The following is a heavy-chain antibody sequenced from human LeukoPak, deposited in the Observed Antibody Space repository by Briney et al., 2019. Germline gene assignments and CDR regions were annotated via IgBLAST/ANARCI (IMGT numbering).Heavy chain of an antibody. Sequence: GGSLRLSCAASGFTFSSYGMHWVRQAPGKGLDWVSYISSSSDAIYYADSVKGRFTISRDNAKNSLYLQMNSLRDEDTAVYYCARDELYFGFWGRGNKDYGMDVWGQGTTVTVSS. D-gene: IGHD3-3*01. V-gene: IGHV3-48*02. CDR2: ISSSSDAI. CDR1: GFTFSSYG. J-gene: IGHJ6*02. CDR3: ARDELYFGFWGRGNKDYGMDV.